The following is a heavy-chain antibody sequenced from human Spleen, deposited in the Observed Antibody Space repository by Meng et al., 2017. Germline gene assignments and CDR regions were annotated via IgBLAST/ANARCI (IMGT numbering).Heavy chain of an antibody. D-gene: IGHD6-25*01. CDR3: ARDEDISAAGKLFGDY. V-gene: IGHV1-69*13. CDR2: IIPIFATT. Sequence: SVKVSCKASGGTFSSYAATWVRQAPGQGLEWMGGIIPIFATTNYAQNFQGRVTITADESTSTAYMELSSLRSEDTAVYYCARDEDISAAGKLFGDYWGQGTLVTVSS. J-gene: IGHJ4*02. CDR1: GGTFSSYA.